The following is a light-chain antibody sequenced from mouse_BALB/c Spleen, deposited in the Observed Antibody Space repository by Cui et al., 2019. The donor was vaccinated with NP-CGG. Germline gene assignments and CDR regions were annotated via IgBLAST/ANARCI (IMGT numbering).Light chain of an antibody. CDR1: TGAVTTRNY. J-gene: IGLJ1*01. Sequence: QAVVTQESALTTSPGETVTFTCRSSTGAVTTRNYANWVQEKTDHLFTGLIGGTNNRVPGVPARFSGSLIGDKAALTITGAQTEDEAIYFCALWYTNHWVFGGGTKLTVL. CDR3: ALWYTNHWV. CDR2: GTN. V-gene: IGLV1*01.